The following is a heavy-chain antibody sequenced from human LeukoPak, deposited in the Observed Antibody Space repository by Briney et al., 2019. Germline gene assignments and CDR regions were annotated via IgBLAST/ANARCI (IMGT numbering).Heavy chain of an antibody. CDR1: GYSISSGYY. J-gene: IGHJ6*03. Sequence: SETLSLTCTVSGYSISSGYYWGWIRQPPGKGLEWIGSIYHSGSTYYNPSLKSRVTISVDKSKNQFSLKLSSVTAADTAVYYCARAAIAVAGSYYYYMDVWGKGTTVTVSS. CDR3: ARAAIAVAGSYYYYMDV. CDR2: IYHSGST. D-gene: IGHD6-19*01. V-gene: IGHV4-38-2*02.